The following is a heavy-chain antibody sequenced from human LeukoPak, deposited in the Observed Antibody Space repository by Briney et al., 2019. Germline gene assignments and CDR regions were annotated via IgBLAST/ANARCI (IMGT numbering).Heavy chain of an antibody. V-gene: IGHV3-53*01. Sequence: PGGSLRLSCAASGFTVSSNYMNWVRQAPGKGPEWVSVIYSSGTTYYADSVKGRFTISRDNGKNSLYLQMNSLRAEDTAVYYCAREETGDYFDYWGQGTLVTVSS. CDR2: IYSSGTT. CDR1: GFTVSSNY. J-gene: IGHJ4*02. CDR3: AREETGDYFDY. D-gene: IGHD1-1*01.